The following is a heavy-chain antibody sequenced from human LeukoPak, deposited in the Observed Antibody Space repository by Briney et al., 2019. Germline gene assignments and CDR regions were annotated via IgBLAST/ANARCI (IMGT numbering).Heavy chain of an antibody. J-gene: IGHJ4*02. CDR3: AGSLVDIVATNIDY. V-gene: IGHV4-30-4*08. CDR2: IYYSGST. Sequence: SQTLSLTCTVSGGSISSGDYYWSWIRQPPGKGLEWIGYIYYSGSTYYNPSLKSRVTISVDTSKNQFSLKLSSVTAADTAVYYCAGSLVDIVATNIDYWGQGTLVTDSS. D-gene: IGHD5-12*01. CDR1: GGSISSGDYY.